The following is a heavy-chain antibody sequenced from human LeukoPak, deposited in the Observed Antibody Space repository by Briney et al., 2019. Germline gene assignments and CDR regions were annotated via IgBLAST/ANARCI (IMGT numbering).Heavy chain of an antibody. CDR2: INHSGST. V-gene: IGHV4-34*01. Sequence: SETLSLTCAVYGGSFSGYYWSWIRQPPGKGLEWIGEINHSGSTNYNPSLKSRVTISVDTSKNQFSLKLSSVTAAGTAVYYCARGRVLRFLEWLPNYYYYYMDVWGKGTTVTVSS. D-gene: IGHD3-3*01. J-gene: IGHJ6*03. CDR3: ARGRVLRFLEWLPNYYYYYMDV. CDR1: GGSFSGYY.